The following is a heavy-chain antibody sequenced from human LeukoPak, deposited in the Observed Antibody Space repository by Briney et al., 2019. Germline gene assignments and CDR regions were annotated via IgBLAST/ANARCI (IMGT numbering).Heavy chain of an antibody. J-gene: IGHJ4*02. CDR3: ARDNYGDYVAPIFDY. CDR2: ISYDGSNK. D-gene: IGHD4-17*01. CDR1: GFTFSSYA. Sequence: PGGSLRLSCAASGFTFSSYAMHWVRQAPGKGLEWVAVISYDGSNKYYADSVKGRFTISRDNSKNTLYLQMNSLRAEDTAVYYCARDNYGDYVAPIFDYWGQGTLVTVSS. V-gene: IGHV3-30*04.